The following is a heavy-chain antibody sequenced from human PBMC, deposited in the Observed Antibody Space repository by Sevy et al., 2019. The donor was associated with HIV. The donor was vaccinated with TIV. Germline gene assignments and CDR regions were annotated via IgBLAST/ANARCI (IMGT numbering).Heavy chain of an antibody. V-gene: IGHV3-21*01. Sequence: GGSLRLSCAASGFTFSSYSMNWVRQAPGKGLEWVSSISSSSSYIDYADSVKGRFTISRDNAKNSLYLQMNSLRAEDTAVYYSARDRTIAVAGMDVWGQGTTVTVSS. CDR3: ARDRTIAVAGMDV. D-gene: IGHD6-19*01. J-gene: IGHJ6*02. CDR1: GFTFSSYS. CDR2: ISSSSSYI.